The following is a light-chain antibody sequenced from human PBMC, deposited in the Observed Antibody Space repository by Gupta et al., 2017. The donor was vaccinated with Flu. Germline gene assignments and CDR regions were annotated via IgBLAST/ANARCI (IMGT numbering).Light chain of an antibody. CDR1: SSNIGSNY. CDR3: AAWDDSLSGPV. V-gene: IGLV1-47*01. Sequence: QSVLSQPPSASGTPGQRVTIACSGSSSNIGSNYVYWYQQFPGTAPKLLIYRNNQRPSGAPDRISGSKSGTSASLAISGLRAEDDADYYCAAWDDSLSGPVFGGGTKLTVL. J-gene: IGLJ2*01. CDR2: RNN.